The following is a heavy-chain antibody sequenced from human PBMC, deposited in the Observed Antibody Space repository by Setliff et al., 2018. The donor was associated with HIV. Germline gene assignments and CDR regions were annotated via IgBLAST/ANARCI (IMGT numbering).Heavy chain of an antibody. J-gene: IGHJ5*02. CDR3: ARVFYSSSWYNGWFDP. D-gene: IGHD6-13*01. CDR1: GYTFTDNY. Sequence: ASVKVSCKASGYTFTDNYIHWVRQAPGQGLEWMAWINSASGGTNYAQNFQGRVTVTRDTSINTVYLEVNGLKSDDTAVYYCARVFYSSSWYNGWFDPWGQGTLVTAPQ. V-gene: IGHV1-2*02. CDR2: INSASGGT.